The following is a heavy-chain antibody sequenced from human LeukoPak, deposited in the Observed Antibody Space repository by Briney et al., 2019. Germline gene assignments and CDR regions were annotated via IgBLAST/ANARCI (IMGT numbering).Heavy chain of an antibody. CDR1: GGTFSSYA. D-gene: IGHD3-3*01. CDR3: ARVSRGVTIFGNNWFDP. J-gene: IGHJ5*02. CDR2: IIPIFGTA. Sequence: SVKVSCXASGGTFSSYAISWVRQAPGQGLEWMGGIIPIFGTANYAQKFQGRVTITTDESTSTAYMELSSLRSEDTAVYYCARVSRGVTIFGNNWFDPWGPGTLVTVSS. V-gene: IGHV1-69*05.